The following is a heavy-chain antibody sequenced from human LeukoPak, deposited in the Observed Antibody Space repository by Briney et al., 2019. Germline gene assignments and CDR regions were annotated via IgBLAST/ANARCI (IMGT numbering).Heavy chain of an antibody. D-gene: IGHD6-13*01. CDR1: GFPFSSYA. J-gene: IGHJ4*02. CDR3: ARADRYGTTWYGRVDY. Sequence: GGSLGLSCAASGFPFSSYAMSWVRQAPGKGLESVSDIRSTGGTTAYADSVKGRFTISRDNSRNTLYLQMNSLRAEDTAVYYCARADRYGTTWYGRVDYWGQGTLVTVSS. CDR2: IRSTGGTT. V-gene: IGHV3-23*01.